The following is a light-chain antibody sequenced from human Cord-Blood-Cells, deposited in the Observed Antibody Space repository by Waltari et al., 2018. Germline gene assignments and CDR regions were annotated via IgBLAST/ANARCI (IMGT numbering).Light chain of an antibody. Sequence: PSSLSASVGDRVTITCRASQSISSYLNWYQQKPGKAPKLLIYAASSLQSGVPSRFSGSGSGTDFTLTISSLQPEDFATYYCQQSYSTSITFGQGTRLEIK. J-gene: IGKJ5*01. V-gene: IGKV1-39*01. CDR1: QSISSY. CDR2: AAS. CDR3: QQSYSTSIT.